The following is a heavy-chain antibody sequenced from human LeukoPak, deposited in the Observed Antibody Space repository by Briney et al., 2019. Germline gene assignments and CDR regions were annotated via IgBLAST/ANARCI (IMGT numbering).Heavy chain of an antibody. J-gene: IGHJ3*02. CDR2: ISAYNGNT. Sequence: ASVKVSCKASGYTFTSYGIRWVRQAPGQGLEGMGWISAYNGNTNYAQKLQGRVTMTTDTSTSTAYMELRSLRSDDTAVYYCARDLPVLRYFDWLPDSDAFDIWGQGTMVTVSS. CDR3: ARDLPVLRYFDWLPDSDAFDI. CDR1: GYTFTSYG. V-gene: IGHV1-18*01. D-gene: IGHD3-9*01.